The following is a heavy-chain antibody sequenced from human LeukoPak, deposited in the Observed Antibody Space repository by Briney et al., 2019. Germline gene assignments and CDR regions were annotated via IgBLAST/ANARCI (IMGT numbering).Heavy chain of an antibody. D-gene: IGHD2-2*01. CDR3: AREADNGGAVPAALWGRGWFDP. CDR2: MSYSGTS. V-gene: IGHV4-59*11. CDR1: GGSIESHF. J-gene: IGHJ5*02. Sequence: SETLSLTCNVSGGSIESHFWTWVRQPPGKGPEWIGSMSYSGTSSHDPALEGRVTMSLDMPKKQFSLKLSSVTAADTALYYCAREADNGGAVPAALWGRGWFDPWGQGILVTVA.